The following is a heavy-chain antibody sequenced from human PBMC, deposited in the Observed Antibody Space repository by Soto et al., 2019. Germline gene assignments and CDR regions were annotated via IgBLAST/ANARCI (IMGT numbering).Heavy chain of an antibody. D-gene: IGHD2-2*01. Sequence: ASVKVSCKASGYTFSNYAMHWVRQAPGQRLEWMGWINAGNGNTKYSQKFQGRVTITRDESASTVYMELSSLRSEDTAVYYCARVVVAGATGWFDPWGQGTLVTVSS. CDR3: ARVVVAGATGWFDP. CDR2: INAGNGNT. CDR1: GYTFSNYA. V-gene: IGHV1-3*01. J-gene: IGHJ5*02.